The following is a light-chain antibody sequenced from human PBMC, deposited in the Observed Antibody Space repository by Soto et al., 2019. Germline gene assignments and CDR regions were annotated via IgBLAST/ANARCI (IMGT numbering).Light chain of an antibody. CDR1: QSVSSSY. V-gene: IGKV3-20*01. J-gene: IGKJ1*01. CDR2: GAS. CDR3: QQYGSSPRT. Sequence: TLSLSPGERATLSCRASQSVSSSYLAWYQQKPGQAPRLLIYGASSRATGIPDRFSGIGSGTDFTFTISRLEPEDFAVYYCQQYGSSPRTFGQGTKVDIK.